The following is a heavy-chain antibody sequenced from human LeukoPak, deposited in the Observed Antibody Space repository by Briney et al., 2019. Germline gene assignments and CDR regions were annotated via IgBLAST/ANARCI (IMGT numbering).Heavy chain of an antibody. CDR3: AKEGDYYGSGSYRDGFDI. CDR2: ISGSDGNT. V-gene: IGHV3-23*01. CDR1: EFSFNSYA. D-gene: IGHD3-10*01. Sequence: SGGSLRLSCVASEFSFNSYAMSWVRQAPGKGLEWVSGISGSDGNTYYADSAKGRFTISRDKSKNTLYLQMNSLRPEDTAVCYCAKEGDYYGSGSYRDGFDIWGQGTRATVSS. J-gene: IGHJ3*02.